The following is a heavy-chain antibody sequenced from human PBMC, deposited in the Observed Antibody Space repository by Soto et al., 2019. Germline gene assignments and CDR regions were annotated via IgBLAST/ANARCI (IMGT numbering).Heavy chain of an antibody. CDR2: IDWNGGTI. D-gene: IGHD3-10*01. CDR1: GFTFDDFA. Sequence: EVQLVESGGGLVQPGRSLRLSCAAFGFTFDDFAMHWVRQSPGKGLQWISGIDWNGGTIGYADSVRGRFTISRDNAKRSLYLQLNSLRPDDTALYYCAKDFYHHGSGNYYATLDAWGRGTLVTVSS. J-gene: IGHJ4*02. V-gene: IGHV3-9*01. CDR3: AKDFYHHGSGNYYATLDA.